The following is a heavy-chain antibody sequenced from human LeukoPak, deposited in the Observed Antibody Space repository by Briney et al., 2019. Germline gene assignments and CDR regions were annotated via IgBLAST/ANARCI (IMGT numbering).Heavy chain of an antibody. CDR2: ILYSGST. D-gene: IGHD3-3*01. V-gene: IGHV4-59*08. CDR3: ARRRGSGYENFFDY. Sequence: PSETLSLTCTVPGGSTSDNYWSWIRQPPGKGLEWIGYILYSGSTNYNPSLQSRVTISVDTSKNQFSLELTSVTAADTAVYYCARRRGSGYENFFDYWGQGTLVTVSS. CDR1: GGSTSDNY. J-gene: IGHJ4*02.